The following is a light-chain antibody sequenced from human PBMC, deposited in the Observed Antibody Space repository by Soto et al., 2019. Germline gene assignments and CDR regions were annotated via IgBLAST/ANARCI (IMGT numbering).Light chain of an antibody. CDR3: SSYTSSSTFVV. J-gene: IGLJ2*01. CDR2: DVS. V-gene: IGLV2-14*01. Sequence: QSALTQPASVSGSPGQSITISCTGTSRDVGGYNYVSWYQQHPGKAPKLMIYDVSNRPAGVSNRFSGSKSGNTASLTISGLQAEEEADYYCSSYTSSSTFVVFGGGTKVTVL. CDR1: SRDVGGYNY.